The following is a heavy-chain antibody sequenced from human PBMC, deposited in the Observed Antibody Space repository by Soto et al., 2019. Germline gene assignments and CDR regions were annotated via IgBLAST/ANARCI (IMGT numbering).Heavy chain of an antibody. J-gene: IGHJ6*02. Sequence: QVQLVQSGAEVKKPGSSVKVSCKASGGTFSSYAISWVRQAPGQGLEWMGGISPIFGTANYAQKFQGRVTITEDKSTSTAYMELSSLRSEDTAVYYCARDRRGKAMNYYYYGMDVWGQGTTVTVSS. CDR3: ARDRRGKAMNYYYYGMDV. CDR1: GGTFSSYA. CDR2: ISPIFGTA. D-gene: IGHD5-18*01. V-gene: IGHV1-69*06.